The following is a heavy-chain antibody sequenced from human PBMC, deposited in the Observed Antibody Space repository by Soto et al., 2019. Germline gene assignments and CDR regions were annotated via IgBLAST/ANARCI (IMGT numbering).Heavy chain of an antibody. CDR2: INSDGSST. CDR1: GFTFSTYW. D-gene: IGHD5-12*01. Sequence: EVQLVESGGGLVQPGGSLRLSCAAAGFTFSTYWMYWVRQAPGKGLVWVAHINSDGSSTNYAEAVKGRFTFSRVKVKNLIYLEMNSHRAEDAAVYYCGRGGYMHACDIWGQGTMVTVSS. V-gene: IGHV3-74*02. CDR3: GRGGYMHACDI. J-gene: IGHJ3*02.